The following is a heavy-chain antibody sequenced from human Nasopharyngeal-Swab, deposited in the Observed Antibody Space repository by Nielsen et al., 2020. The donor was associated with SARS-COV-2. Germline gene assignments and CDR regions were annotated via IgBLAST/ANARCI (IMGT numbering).Heavy chain of an antibody. CDR3: ARGVISDLLRAFAI. Sequence: SETLSLTCGVNGGSFSGYFWSWVRHSPGKGLEWIGDIDSSGTTKYNPSLESRVTISVDRTKNQFTLRLTSVTAADTAFYYCARGVISDLLRAFAIWSQGTKVTVSS. CDR2: IDSSGTT. V-gene: IGHV4-34*01. J-gene: IGHJ3*02. D-gene: IGHD2-15*01. CDR1: GGSFSGYF.